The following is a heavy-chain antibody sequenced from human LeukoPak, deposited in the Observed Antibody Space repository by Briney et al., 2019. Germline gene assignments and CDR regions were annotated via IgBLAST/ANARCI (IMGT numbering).Heavy chain of an antibody. CDR1: GFTFSSYA. D-gene: IGHD3-22*01. V-gene: IGHV3-23*01. Sequence: GGSLRLSCAASGFTFSSYAMSWVRQAPGNGLELVSAINGSGGSTYYADSVKGRFTISRDNSKNTLYLQMNSLSAKDTAVYYCAKEKDYYDSSGYPVSGMDVWGQGTTVTVSS. CDR2: INGSGGST. CDR3: AKEKDYYDSSGYPVSGMDV. J-gene: IGHJ6*02.